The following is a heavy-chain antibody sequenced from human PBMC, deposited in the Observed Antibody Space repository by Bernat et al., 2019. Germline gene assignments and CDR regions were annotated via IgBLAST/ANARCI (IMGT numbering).Heavy chain of an antibody. CDR3: ARESIAARRNFDY. J-gene: IGHJ4*02. CDR2: ISSSSSYT. D-gene: IGHD6-6*01. V-gene: IGHV3-11*05. Sequence: QVQLMESGGGLVKPGGSLRLSCAASGFTFSDYYMSWIRQAPGKGLEWVSYISSSSSYTNYADSVKGRFTISRDNAKNSLYLQMNSLRAEDTAVYYCARESIAARRNFDYWGQGTLVTVSS. CDR1: GFTFSDYY.